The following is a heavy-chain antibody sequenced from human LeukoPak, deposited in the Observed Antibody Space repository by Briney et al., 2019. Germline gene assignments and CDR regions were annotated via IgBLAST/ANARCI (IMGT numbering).Heavy chain of an antibody. J-gene: IGHJ6*02. D-gene: IGHD2-2*01. V-gene: IGHV4-30-4*01. CDR2: IYYSGST. CDR1: GGSTSSGDYY. CDR3: ARDRIVVVPAASNYYYGMDV. Sequence: SQTLSLTCTVSGGSTSSGDYYWSWIRQPPGKGLEWIGYIYYSGSTYYNPSLKSRVTISVDTSKNQFSLKLSSVTAADTAVYYCARDRIVVVPAASNYYYGMDVWGQGTTVTVSS.